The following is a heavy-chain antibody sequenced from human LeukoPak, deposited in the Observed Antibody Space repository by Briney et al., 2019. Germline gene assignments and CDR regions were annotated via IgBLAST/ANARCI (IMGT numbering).Heavy chain of an antibody. Sequence: GGSLRLSCAASGFTFSTYGIHWVRQAPGKGLEWVAFIRYDGSNKYYADSVKGRFTISRDNSKNTLYLQLNRLRAEDTAVYYCAKGGAVSSKSITMIRGTRRYYYYMDVWGKGTTVTISS. D-gene: IGHD3-10*01. CDR1: GFTFSTYG. CDR3: AKGGAVSSKSITMIRGTRRYYYYMDV. CDR2: IRYDGSNK. J-gene: IGHJ6*03. V-gene: IGHV3-30*02.